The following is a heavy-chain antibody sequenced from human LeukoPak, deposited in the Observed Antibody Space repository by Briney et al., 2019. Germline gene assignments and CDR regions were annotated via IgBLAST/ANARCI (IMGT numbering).Heavy chain of an antibody. V-gene: IGHV3-30*18. CDR2: ISYDGSNK. CDR3: AKDRATVTYYYYYGMDV. Sequence: GRSLRLSCAASGFTFSSYGVHWVRQAPGKGLEWVAVISYDGSNKYYADSVKGRFTISRDNSKNTLYLQMNSLRAEDTAVYYCAKDRATVTYYYYYGMDVWGQGTTVTVSS. D-gene: IGHD4-17*01. J-gene: IGHJ6*02. CDR1: GFTFSSYG.